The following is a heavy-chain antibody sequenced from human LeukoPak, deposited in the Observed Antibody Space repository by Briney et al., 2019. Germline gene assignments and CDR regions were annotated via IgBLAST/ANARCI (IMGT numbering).Heavy chain of an antibody. CDR1: GGSFSGYY. V-gene: IGHV4-34*01. Sequence: SETLSPTCAAYGGSFSGYYWSWIRPPPGKGLEGIGETNHSGSTNYNPSLKRRVTISVDTSKNQFSLRLSSVTAADTAVYYCARGGSRLLLWFGEPLHYYYYGMDVWGQGTTVTVSS. D-gene: IGHD3-10*01. CDR2: TNHSGST. J-gene: IGHJ6*02. CDR3: ARGGSRLLLWFGEPLHYYYYGMDV.